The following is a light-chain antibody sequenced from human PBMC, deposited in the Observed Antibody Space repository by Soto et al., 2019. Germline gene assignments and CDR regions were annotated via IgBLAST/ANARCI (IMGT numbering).Light chain of an antibody. J-gene: IGLJ2*01. CDR2: AVT. CDR3: SSYGGSNNLV. V-gene: IGLV2-14*03. CDR1: SSDIGLNNY. Sequence: QSAPTQPASVSGSPGQSITISCTGTSSDIGLNNYVSWYQQHPGKAPALIIYAVTYRPSGVSSRFSGSKSGDTASLTISGLQAEDEADYYCSSYGGSNNLVFGGGTKVTVL.